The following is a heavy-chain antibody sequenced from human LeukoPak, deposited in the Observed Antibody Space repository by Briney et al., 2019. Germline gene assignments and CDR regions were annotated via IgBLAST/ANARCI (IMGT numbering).Heavy chain of an antibody. CDR3: ARGMTGYSSSWYWFDP. V-gene: IGHV1-18*01. CDR1: GYTFTSYG. J-gene: IGHJ5*02. Sequence: ASVKVSCKASGYTFTSYGISWVRQAPGQGLEWMGWISAYNGNTNYAQKLQGRVTMTTDTSTSTAYMELRSLRSDDTAVYYCARGMTGYSSSWYWFDPWGQGTLVTVSS. CDR2: ISAYNGNT. D-gene: IGHD6-13*01.